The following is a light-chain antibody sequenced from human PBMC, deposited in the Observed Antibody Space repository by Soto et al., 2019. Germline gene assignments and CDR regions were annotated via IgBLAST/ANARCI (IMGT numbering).Light chain of an antibody. CDR2: DAS. Sequence: EIVLTQSPGTLSLSPGEGATLSCRASQSVSSYLAWYQQKPGQAPRLLIYDASNRATGIPARFSGSGSGTDFTLTISSLQSEDFAVYYCQQYTNWPPNTFGQGTRLEIK. CDR1: QSVSSY. CDR3: QQYTNWPPNT. V-gene: IGKV3-11*01. J-gene: IGKJ5*01.